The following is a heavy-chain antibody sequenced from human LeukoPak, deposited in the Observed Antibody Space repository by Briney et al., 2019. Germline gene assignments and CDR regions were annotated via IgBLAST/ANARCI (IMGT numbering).Heavy chain of an antibody. J-gene: IGHJ4*02. CDR3: ATRMIVVATPRYYFDY. D-gene: IGHD3-22*01. Sequence: GASVKVSCKASGYTFTGYYMHWVRQAPGQGLEWMGRIIPILGIANYAQKFQGRVTITADKSTSTAYMELSSLRSEDTAVYYCATRMIVVATPRYYFDYWGQGTLVTVSS. CDR1: GYTFTGYY. V-gene: IGHV1-69*10. CDR2: IIPILGIA.